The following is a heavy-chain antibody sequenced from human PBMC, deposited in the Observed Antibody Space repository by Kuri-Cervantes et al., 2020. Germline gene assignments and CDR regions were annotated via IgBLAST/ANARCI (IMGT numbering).Heavy chain of an antibody. V-gene: IGHV3-11*01. J-gene: IGHJ6*02. D-gene: IGHD3-10*01. CDR3: ARGHYGLDV. Sequence: GGSLRLSCTASGFTFGDYAMSWFRQAPGKGLEWVSYIWSSDNTIYYADSVKGRFTISRDNAKNTVYLQMNSLTGEDAAIYYCARGHYGLDVWGQGTTVTVSS. CDR2: IWSSDNTI. CDR1: GFTFGDYA.